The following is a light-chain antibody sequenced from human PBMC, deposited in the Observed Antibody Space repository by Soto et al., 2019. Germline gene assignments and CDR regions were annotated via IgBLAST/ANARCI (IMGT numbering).Light chain of an antibody. J-gene: IGKJ1*01. CDR3: QQSYSTPRT. CDR2: AAS. Sequence: DIQMTQSPSSLCASVGDRVTITCRASQSISSFLNCYQQKPGKAPKLLIYAASSWQSGVPARCSGSVSGTDFTLNISSLQPEDFESYYCQQSYSTPRTFGQGTKVDI. CDR1: QSISSF. V-gene: IGKV1-39*01.